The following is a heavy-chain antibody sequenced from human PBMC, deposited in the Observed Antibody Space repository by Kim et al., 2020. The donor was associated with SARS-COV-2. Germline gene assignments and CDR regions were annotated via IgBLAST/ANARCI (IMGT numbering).Heavy chain of an antibody. V-gene: IGHV3-33*05. CDR1: GFTFSSYG. J-gene: IGHJ4*02. Sequence: GGSLRLSCAASGFTFSSYGMHWVRQAPGKGLEWVAVISYDGSNKYYADSVKGRFTISRDNSKNTLYLQMNSLRAEDTAVYYCARRGVYYYGSGSYYMGYWGQGTLVTVSS. D-gene: IGHD3-10*01. CDR2: ISYDGSNK. CDR3: ARRGVYYYGSGSYYMGY.